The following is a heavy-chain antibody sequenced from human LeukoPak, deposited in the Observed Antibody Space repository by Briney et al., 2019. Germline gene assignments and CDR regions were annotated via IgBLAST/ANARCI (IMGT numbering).Heavy chain of an antibody. CDR3: AKEREAYCSGGSCYGSDKLFPADY. CDR1: RFTFSSYS. CDR2: ISSSSSTI. J-gene: IGHJ4*02. V-gene: IGHV3-48*01. Sequence: QPGGSLRLSCAASRFTFSSYSMNWVRQAPGKGLEWVSYISSSSSTIYYADSVKGRFTISRGNSKNTLYLQMNSLRAEDTAIYYCAKEREAYCSGGSCYGSDKLFPADYWGQGSLVTVSS. D-gene: IGHD2-15*01.